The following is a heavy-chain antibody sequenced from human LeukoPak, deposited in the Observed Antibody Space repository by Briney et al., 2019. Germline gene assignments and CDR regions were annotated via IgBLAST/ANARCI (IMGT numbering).Heavy chain of an antibody. V-gene: IGHV1-46*01. Sequence: ASVKVSCEASGYTFTSYYMHWVRQAPGQGLEWMGIINPSGGSTSYAQKFQGRVTMTRDTSTSTVYMELSSLRSEDTAVYYCARGDSSSWTPGQWLVNYDYWGQGTLVTVSS. D-gene: IGHD6-13*01. CDR1: GYTFTSYY. CDR2: INPSGGST. CDR3: ARGDSSSWTPGQWLVNYDY. J-gene: IGHJ4*02.